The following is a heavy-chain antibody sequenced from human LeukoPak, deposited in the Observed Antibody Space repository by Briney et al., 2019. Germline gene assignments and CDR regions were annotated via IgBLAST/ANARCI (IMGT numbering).Heavy chain of an antibody. Sequence: GGSLRLSCAASGFTFSSYSMNWVRQAPGKGLEWVSSISSSSSYIYYADSVKGRFTISRDNAKNSLYLQMNSLRAEDTAVYYCAREVACGSTSCYIPWGQGTLVTVSS. V-gene: IGHV3-21*01. CDR3: AREVACGSTSCYIP. CDR2: ISSSSSYI. D-gene: IGHD2-2*02. CDR1: GFTFSSYS. J-gene: IGHJ5*02.